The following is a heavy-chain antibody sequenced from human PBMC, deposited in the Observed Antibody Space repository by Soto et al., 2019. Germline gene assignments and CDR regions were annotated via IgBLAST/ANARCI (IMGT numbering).Heavy chain of an antibody. J-gene: IGHJ1*01. CDR2: LNPNSGDT. CDR1: GYTFSSYD. Sequence: ASVKVACKASGYTFSSYDINWVRQATGQGLEWMGWLNPNSGDTGYAQKFQGRVTLTRNTSINTAYIELSSLTSDDTAVYYCATSGGGWYLNWG. V-gene: IGHV1-8*01. CDR3: ATSGGGWYLN. D-gene: IGHD6-19*01.